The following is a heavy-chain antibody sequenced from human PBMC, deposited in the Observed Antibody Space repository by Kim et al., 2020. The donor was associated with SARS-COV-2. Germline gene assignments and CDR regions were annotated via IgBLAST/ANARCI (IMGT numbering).Heavy chain of an antibody. Sequence: GGSLRLSCAASGFTFSSYSMNWVRQAPGKGLEWVSSISSSSSYIYYADSVKGRFTISRDNAKNSLYLQMNSLRAEDTAVYYCARDSGMRELLRGVFDYWGQGTLVTVSS. V-gene: IGHV3-21*01. CDR3: ARDSGMRELLRGVFDY. CDR1: GFTFSSYS. J-gene: IGHJ4*02. CDR2: ISSSSSYI. D-gene: IGHD1-26*01.